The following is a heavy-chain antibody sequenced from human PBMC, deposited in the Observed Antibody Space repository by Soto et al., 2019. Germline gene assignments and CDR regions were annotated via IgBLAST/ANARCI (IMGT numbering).Heavy chain of an antibody. Sequence: GGYLRLSCAASGFTFSSYAIGWVRRATGKGLEWVAPSSGSGGSTCYAESGKGRLTISRDNYKNTLYLHMNSLRAEYTAVYDCAKCPTTYTGNRGIAGRDYANSDACDIWGQGTLGTVS. V-gene: IGHV3-23*01. CDR1: GFTFSSYA. J-gene: IGHJ3*02. CDR3: AKCPTTYTGNRGIAGRDYANSDACDI. CDR2: SSGSGGST. D-gene: IGHD6-13*01.